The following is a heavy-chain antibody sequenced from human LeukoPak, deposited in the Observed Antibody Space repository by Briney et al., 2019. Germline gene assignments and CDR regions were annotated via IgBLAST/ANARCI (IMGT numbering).Heavy chain of an antibody. V-gene: IGHV3-74*01. CDR3: ARLDSGSLSIRDAFDI. CDR2: INSDGSST. D-gene: IGHD1-26*01. J-gene: IGHJ3*02. Sequence: PGGSLRLSCAASGFTFSSYWMHWVRQAPGKGLVWVSRINSDGSSTSYADSVKGRLTISRDNAKNTLYLQMNSLRAEDTAVYYCARLDSGSLSIRDAFDIWGQGTMVTVSS. CDR1: GFTFSSYW.